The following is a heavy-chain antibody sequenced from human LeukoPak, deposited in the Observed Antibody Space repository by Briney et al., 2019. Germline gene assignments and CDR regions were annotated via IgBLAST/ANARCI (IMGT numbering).Heavy chain of an antibody. CDR3: ARGIVGATTGD. CDR2: INPNSGGT. V-gene: IGHV1-2*02. D-gene: IGHD1-26*01. Sequence: ASVKVSCKASGYTFTGYYMLWVRPAPGQGLEWMGWINPNSGGTSYEQKFQGRVTMIRDTSISTAYMELSRLRSDDTAVYYCARGIVGATTGDWGQGTLVTVSS. J-gene: IGHJ4*02. CDR1: GYTFTGYY.